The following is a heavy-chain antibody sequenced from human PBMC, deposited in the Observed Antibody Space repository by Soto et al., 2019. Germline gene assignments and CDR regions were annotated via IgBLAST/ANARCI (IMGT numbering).Heavy chain of an antibody. CDR1: GYTFTNYA. CDR3: ARRNVYGSGSYAFDY. J-gene: IGHJ4*02. D-gene: IGHD3-10*01. Sequence: QVQLVQSGAEVKKPGASVKVSCKASGYTFTNYAMHWVRQAPGQRLEWMGWINAAIGNTKDSQKFQGSVTITRDTSAITAYMELSSLRSEDTAVYYCARRNVYGSGSYAFDYWGQGTLVTVSS. CDR2: INAAIGNT. V-gene: IGHV1-3*01.